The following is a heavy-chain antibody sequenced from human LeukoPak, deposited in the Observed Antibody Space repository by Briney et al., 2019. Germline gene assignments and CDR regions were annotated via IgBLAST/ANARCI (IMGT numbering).Heavy chain of an antibody. J-gene: IGHJ4*02. CDR1: GGSFSGHY. D-gene: IGHD3-10*01. V-gene: IGHV4-34*01. CDR3: ARGRPGFASGRAGGRLGLDS. CDR2: IYHSGST. Sequence: SETLSLTCAVFGGSFSGHYWSWIRQPPGKGLEWIGEIYHSGSTNYNPSLKSRVTISVDMSKSQFSLNLSSVTAADTAVYYCARGRPGFASGRAGGRLGLDSWGQGTLVTVSS.